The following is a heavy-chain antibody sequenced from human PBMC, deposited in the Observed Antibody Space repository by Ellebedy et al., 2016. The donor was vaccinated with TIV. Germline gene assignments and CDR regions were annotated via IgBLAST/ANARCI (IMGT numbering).Heavy chain of an antibody. D-gene: IGHD6-19*01. Sequence: SETLSLXXTVSGGSISSYYWSWIRQPPGRGLEWIGYIYYSGSTNYNPSLKSRVTISVDTSKNQFSLKLSSVTAADTAVYYCARDAAVAGFDYWGQGTLVTVSS. V-gene: IGHV4-59*01. CDR2: IYYSGST. CDR3: ARDAAVAGFDY. J-gene: IGHJ4*02. CDR1: GGSISSYY.